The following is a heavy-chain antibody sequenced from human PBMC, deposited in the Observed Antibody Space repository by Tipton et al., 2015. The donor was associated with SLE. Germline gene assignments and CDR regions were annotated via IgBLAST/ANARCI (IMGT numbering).Heavy chain of an antibody. V-gene: IGHV4-39*01. D-gene: IGHD3-3*01. CDR2: IFYNGNT. J-gene: IGHJ4*02. CDR3: ARRLIFGVVALDS. CDR1: GGSFATTDYY. Sequence: TLSLTCTVSGGSFATTDYYWGWIRQPPGKGLEWIGSIFYNGNTYYNPSLKSRLTISVDTSKKQFFLHLGSVTAADTAVYYCARRLIFGVVALDSWGQGTLVTVSS.